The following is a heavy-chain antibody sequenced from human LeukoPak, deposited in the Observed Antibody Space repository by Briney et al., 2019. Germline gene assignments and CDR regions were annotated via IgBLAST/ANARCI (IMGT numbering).Heavy chain of an antibody. Sequence: PSETLSLTCAVSGYSISSGYYWGWIRQPPGKGLEWIGSIYHSGSTYYNPSLKSRVTISVGTSKNQFSLKLSSVTAADTAVYYCARDPMYYYDSSGYSGGPYWYFDLWGRGTLVTVSS. CDR2: IYHSGST. J-gene: IGHJ2*01. CDR3: ARDPMYYYDSSGYSGGPYWYFDL. V-gene: IGHV4-38-2*02. D-gene: IGHD3-22*01. CDR1: GYSISSGYY.